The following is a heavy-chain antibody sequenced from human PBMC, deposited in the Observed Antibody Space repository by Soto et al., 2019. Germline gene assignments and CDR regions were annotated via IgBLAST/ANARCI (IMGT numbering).Heavy chain of an antibody. CDR1: GYTFTGYY. CDR2: INPNSGGT. J-gene: IGHJ6*02. Sequence: GASVKVSCKASGYTFTGYYMHWVRQAPGQGLEWMGWINPNSGGTNYAQKFQGRVTMTRDTSISTAYMELSRLRSDDTAVYYCARAGVGAALLGMDVWGQGTTVTVSS. D-gene: IGHD1-26*01. V-gene: IGHV1-2*02. CDR3: ARAGVGAALLGMDV.